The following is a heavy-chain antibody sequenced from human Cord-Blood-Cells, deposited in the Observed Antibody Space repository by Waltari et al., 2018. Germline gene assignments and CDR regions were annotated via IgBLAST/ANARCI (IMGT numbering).Heavy chain of an antibody. Sequence: QVQLVESGGGVVQPGRSLRPPCAASGFTFTSYGMHWASQASGKGLEWVAVISYDGSNKYYADAVKGRFTIYRDNSKNTLYLQMNSLRAEDTAVYYCAKDLKGSSWYFDYWGQGTLVTVSS. CDR2: ISYDGSNK. D-gene: IGHD6-13*01. CDR3: AKDLKGSSWYFDY. J-gene: IGHJ4*02. V-gene: IGHV3-30*18. CDR1: GFTFTSYG.